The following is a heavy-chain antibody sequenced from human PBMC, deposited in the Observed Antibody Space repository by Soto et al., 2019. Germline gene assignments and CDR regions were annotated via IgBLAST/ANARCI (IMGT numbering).Heavy chain of an antibody. D-gene: IGHD5-18*01. CDR2: ISSSSSYI. CDR3: ARDLVDTAMMIAGLDY. Sequence: PGGSLRLSCAASGFTFSSYSMNWVRQAPGKGLEWVSSISSSSSYIYYADSVKGRFTISRDNAKNSLYLQMNSLRAEDTAVYYCARDLVDTAMMIAGLDYWGQGTLVTVSS. CDR1: GFTFSSYS. V-gene: IGHV3-21*01. J-gene: IGHJ4*02.